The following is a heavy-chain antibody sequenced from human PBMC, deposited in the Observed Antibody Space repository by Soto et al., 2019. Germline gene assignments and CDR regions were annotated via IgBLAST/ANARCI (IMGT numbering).Heavy chain of an antibody. Sequence: QVQLQESGPGLVKPSWTLSLTCAVSGDSISNSRWWTWVRQPPGKGLEWIGDIFHSGDTNYNPSRKSRVFISVDKSQNQFSLKVSSVTAADTAVYYCAYSTGWYRHDVWGQGTLVTVSS. CDR3: AYSTGWYRHDV. V-gene: IGHV4-4*02. CDR2: IFHSGDT. J-gene: IGHJ3*01. CDR1: GDSISNSRW. D-gene: IGHD6-19*01.